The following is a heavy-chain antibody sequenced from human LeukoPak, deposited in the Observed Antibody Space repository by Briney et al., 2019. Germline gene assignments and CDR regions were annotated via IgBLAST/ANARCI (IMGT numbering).Heavy chain of an antibody. J-gene: IGHJ5*01. Sequence: PSETLSLTCTVSGDSLTNFYWSWIRQPAGKGLEWIGRVYTNERTKYNPSLKSRLTMSVDTSSNQVFLRLTFVSAADTAVYYCARNVGFPARFDSWGQGILVTVSS. V-gene: IGHV4-4*07. D-gene: IGHD1-26*01. CDR2: VYTNERT. CDR3: ARNVGFPARFDS. CDR1: GDSLTNFY.